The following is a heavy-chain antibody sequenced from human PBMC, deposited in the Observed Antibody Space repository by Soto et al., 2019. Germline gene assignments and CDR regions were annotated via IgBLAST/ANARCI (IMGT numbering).Heavy chain of an antibody. CDR3: ARLSRPNYYDTSGFFKDNWFDP. Sequence: QVQLVQSGAEVKKPGSSMKVSCKASGGTFNSYDINWVRQAPGQGLEWMGGIIPIVETPKYAQKFQGRVTITADESTNTDYMELSSLRSEDTAMYYCARLSRPNYYDTSGFFKDNWFDPCGQGTLVTVSS. CDR2: IIPIVETP. D-gene: IGHD3-22*01. V-gene: IGHV1-69*01. J-gene: IGHJ5*02. CDR1: GGTFNSYD.